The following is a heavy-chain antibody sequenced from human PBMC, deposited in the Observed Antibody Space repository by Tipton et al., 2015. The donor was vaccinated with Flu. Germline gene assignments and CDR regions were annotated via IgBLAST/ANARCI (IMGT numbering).Heavy chain of an antibody. CDR2: IYHTGAT. D-gene: IGHD1-1*01. CDR3: ARVMGWNDDSSSFDI. J-gene: IGHJ3*02. Sequence: LRLSCTVSGYSLTRGYYWGWVRQPPEKGPEWIGTIYHTGATHYNPSLESRVILSVDTSKDQFSLKLTSVTAADTAVYYCARVMGWNDDSSSFDIWGQGTLVTVSS. CDR1: GYSLTRGYY. V-gene: IGHV4-38-2*02.